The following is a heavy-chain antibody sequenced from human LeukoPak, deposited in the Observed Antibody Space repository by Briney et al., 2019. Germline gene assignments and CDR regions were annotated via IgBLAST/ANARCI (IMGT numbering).Heavy chain of an antibody. CDR2: ISGSGGST. V-gene: IGHV3-23*01. Sequence: PGGSLRLSCAASGFTFSNAWMSWVRQAPGKGLEWVSAISGSGGSTYYADSVKGRFTISRDNSKNTLNLQMNSLRAEDTAVYYCAKDFDNWNDGYYFDYWGQGTLVTVSS. CDR1: GFTFSNAW. D-gene: IGHD1-1*01. CDR3: AKDFDNWNDGYYFDY. J-gene: IGHJ4*02.